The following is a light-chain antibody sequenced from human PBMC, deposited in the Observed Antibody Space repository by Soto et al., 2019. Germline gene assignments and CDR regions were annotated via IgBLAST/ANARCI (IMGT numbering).Light chain of an antibody. J-gene: IGKJ1*01. Sequence: DIVMTQSPDSLAVSLGERATINCKSSQSVLYSSNNKNYLAWYQQKPRQPPKLLIYWASTRESGVPDRFSGSESGTDFTLTISSLQAEDVAVYYCQQYYSTPLAFGQGTKVEIK. CDR2: WAS. CDR3: QQYYSTPLA. CDR1: QSVLYSSNNKNY. V-gene: IGKV4-1*01.